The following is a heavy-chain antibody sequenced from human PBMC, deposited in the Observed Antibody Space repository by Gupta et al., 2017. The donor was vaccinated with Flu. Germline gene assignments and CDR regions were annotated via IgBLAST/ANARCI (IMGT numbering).Heavy chain of an antibody. CDR3: ARITIASAGSLIEY. Sequence: QVQLQESGPGLVKPSETLSLTCAVSGFSISSGYYWGWIRQPPGKGLEWIGNVYHSGNTYYKPSLKSRVIMSVDTSKNQFSLKLRSVTAADTAIYYCARITIASAGSLIEYWGQGTLVTVPS. J-gene: IGHJ4*02. CDR2: VYHSGNT. CDR1: GFSISSGYY. D-gene: IGHD6-13*01. V-gene: IGHV4-38-2*01.